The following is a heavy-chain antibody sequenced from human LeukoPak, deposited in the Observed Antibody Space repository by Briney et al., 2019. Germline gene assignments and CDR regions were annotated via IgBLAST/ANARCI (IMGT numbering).Heavy chain of an antibody. V-gene: IGHV4-4*07. CDR2: IHASGTT. Sequence: SETLSLTCNVSGGSISSYFWTWIRQPAGKGLEWIGRIHASGTTNYNSSLKSRVTISVDKSKNHFSLRLTSVTAADTAVYYCARLSAAVHLGAFDLWGQGTMVTVSS. CDR1: GGSISSYF. CDR3: ARLSAAVHLGAFDL. D-gene: IGHD3-3*01. J-gene: IGHJ3*01.